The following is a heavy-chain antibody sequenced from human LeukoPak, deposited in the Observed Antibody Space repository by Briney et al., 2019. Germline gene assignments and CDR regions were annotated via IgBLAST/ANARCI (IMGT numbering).Heavy chain of an antibody. Sequence: HSGGSLRLSCAASGFTFSTYWMGWVRQAPGKGLEWVAYIKVDGSEKYYVDSVKGRFTISRDNAKNSLYLQMNSLRAGDTAVYYCARAYYDSSGYYYVYFDYWGQGTLVTVSS. CDR3: ARAYYDSSGYYYVYFDY. V-gene: IGHV3-7*01. D-gene: IGHD3-22*01. J-gene: IGHJ4*02. CDR1: GFTFSTYW. CDR2: IKVDGSEK.